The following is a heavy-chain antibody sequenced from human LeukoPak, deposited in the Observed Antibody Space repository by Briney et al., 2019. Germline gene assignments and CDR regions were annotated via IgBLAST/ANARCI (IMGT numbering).Heavy chain of an antibody. J-gene: IGHJ4*02. CDR3: ANVQAVIVVVTAASRAGVY. CDR2: ISGSGGST. D-gene: IGHD2-2*01. Sequence: GGSLRLSCAASGFTFSCYAMSWVRQAPGKGLEWVSAISGSGGSTYYADSVKGRFTISRDNSKNTLYLQMNSLRAEDTAVYYCANVQAVIVVVTAASRAGVYWGQGTLVTVSS. V-gene: IGHV3-23*01. CDR1: GFTFSCYA.